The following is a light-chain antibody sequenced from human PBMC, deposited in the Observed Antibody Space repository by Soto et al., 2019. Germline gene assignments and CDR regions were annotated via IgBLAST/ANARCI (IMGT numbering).Light chain of an antibody. CDR3: QQYSNLWT. V-gene: IGKV3-15*01. CDR2: GAS. J-gene: IGKJ1*01. CDR1: QSVSSN. Sequence: EIVMTQSPATLSVSPGERATLSCRASQSVSSNLAWYQQKPGQAPRLLIYGASTRATGIPARFSGSGSGTEFTLTISSLQSEDFAVYYCQQYSNLWTFGQGTKV.